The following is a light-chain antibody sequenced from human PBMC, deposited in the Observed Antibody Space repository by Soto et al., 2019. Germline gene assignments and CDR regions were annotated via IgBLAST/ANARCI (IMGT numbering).Light chain of an antibody. CDR1: QTVRNNY. CDR2: DAS. Sequence: EFVLTQSPGTLSLSRVERATLSFRASQTVRNNYLAWYQQKPGQAPRLLIYDASSRATGIPDRFSGGGSGTDFTLTISRLEPEDFAVYYCQQFSSYPLTFGGGTKVDNK. V-gene: IGKV3-20*01. CDR3: QQFSSYPLT. J-gene: IGKJ4*01.